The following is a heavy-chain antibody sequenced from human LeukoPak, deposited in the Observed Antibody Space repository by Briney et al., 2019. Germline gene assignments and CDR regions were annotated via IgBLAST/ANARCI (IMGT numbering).Heavy chain of an antibody. Sequence: GGSLRLSCAASGFTFSSYSMNWVRQAPGKGLGWVSSISSSSSYIYCADSVKGRFTISRDNAKNSLYLQMNSLRAEDTALYYCLRYMDYYDSSGSDYWGQGTLVTVSS. V-gene: IGHV3-21*01. CDR3: LRYMDYYDSSGSDY. CDR1: GFTFSSYS. CDR2: ISSSSSYI. J-gene: IGHJ4*02. D-gene: IGHD3-22*01.